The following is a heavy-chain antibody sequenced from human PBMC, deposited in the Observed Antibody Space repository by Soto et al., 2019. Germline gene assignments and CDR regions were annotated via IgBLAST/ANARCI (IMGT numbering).Heavy chain of an antibody. V-gene: IGHV3-74*01. CDR1: GFTFSSYW. CDR3: AREGEREYSGYDPYYYYYYMDV. CDR2: INSDGSST. D-gene: IGHD5-12*01. Sequence: GGSLRLSCAASGFTFSSYWMHWVRQAPGKGLVWVSRINSDGSSTSYADSVKGRFTISRDNAKNTLYLQMNSLRAEDTAVYYCAREGEREYSGYDPYYYYYYMDVWGKGTTVTVTS. J-gene: IGHJ6*03.